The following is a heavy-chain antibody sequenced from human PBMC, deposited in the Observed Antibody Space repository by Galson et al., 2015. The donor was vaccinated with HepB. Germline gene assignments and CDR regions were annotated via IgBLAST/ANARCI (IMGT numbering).Heavy chain of an antibody. V-gene: IGHV3-30-3*01. J-gene: IGHJ4*02. CDR1: GFTFSSYA. D-gene: IGHD3-22*01. Sequence: SLRLSCAASGFTFSSYAMHWVRQAPGKGLEWVAVISYDGSNKYYADSVKGRFTISRDNSKNTLYLQMNSLRAEDTAVYYCARDRATMIVVVITYYFDYWGQGTLSPSPQ. CDR2: ISYDGSNK. CDR3: ARDRATMIVVVITYYFDY.